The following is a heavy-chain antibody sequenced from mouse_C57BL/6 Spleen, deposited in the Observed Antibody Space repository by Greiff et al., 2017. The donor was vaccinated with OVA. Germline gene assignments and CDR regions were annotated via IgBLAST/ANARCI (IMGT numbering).Heavy chain of an antibody. Sequence: EVQLQQSGPELVKPGASVKIPCKASGYTFTDYNMDWVKQSHGKSLEWIGDINPNNGGTIYNQKFKGKATLTVDKSSSTAYMELRSLTSEDTAVYYCARKRVYYYGSSGYFDVWGTGTTVTVSS. J-gene: IGHJ1*03. CDR2: INPNNGGT. D-gene: IGHD1-1*01. V-gene: IGHV1-18*01. CDR1: GYTFTDYN. CDR3: ARKRVYYYGSSGYFDV.